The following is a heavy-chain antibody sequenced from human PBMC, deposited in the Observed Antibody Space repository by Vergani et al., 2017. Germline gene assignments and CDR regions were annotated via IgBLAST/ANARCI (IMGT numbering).Heavy chain of an antibody. CDR3: ARALGVFLGYCSSTSCYASDY. J-gene: IGHJ4*02. V-gene: IGHV3-21*01. CDR2: ISSSSSYI. Sequence: EVQLVESGGGLVKPGGSLRLSCAASGFTFSSYSMNWVRQAPGKGLEWVSSISSSSSYIYYADSVKGRFTISRDNAKNSLYLQMNSLRAEDTAVYYCARALGVFLGYCSSTSCYASDYWGQGTLVTVSS. D-gene: IGHD2-2*01. CDR1: GFTFSSYS.